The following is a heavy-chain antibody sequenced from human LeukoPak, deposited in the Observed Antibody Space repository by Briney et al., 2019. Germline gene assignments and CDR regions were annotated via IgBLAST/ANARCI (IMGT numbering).Heavy chain of an antibody. V-gene: IGHV4-4*07. Sequence: SETLSLTCTVSGVSISTYYWSWVRQPAGKGLEWIGRIYTSGSTNYNPSLNSRVTISVDKSKNHLSLKLSSVTPADTAVYYCARDWRYCSGGSCSYYFDHWGQGALVTVS. CDR2: IYTSGST. D-gene: IGHD2-15*01. CDR3: ARDWRYCSGGSCSYYFDH. CDR1: GVSISTYY. J-gene: IGHJ4*02.